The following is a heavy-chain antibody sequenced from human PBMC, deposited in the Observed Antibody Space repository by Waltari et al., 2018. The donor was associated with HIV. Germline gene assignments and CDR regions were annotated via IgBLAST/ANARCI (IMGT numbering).Heavy chain of an antibody. CDR3: ARVFCSGGSCYGDGRYGMDV. J-gene: IGHJ6*02. CDR2: IYPSGRT. Sequence: QVQLQESGPGLVKPLQTLSLTCTVSGGSISSGSYYWNWIRQPAGKGLEWIGRIYPSGRTNYNPPLKSRLTIAVDTSKNQFSLKLSSVTAADTAVYYCARVFCSGGSCYGDGRYGMDVWGQGTTVTVSS. CDR1: GGSISSGSYY. D-gene: IGHD2-15*01. V-gene: IGHV4-61*02.